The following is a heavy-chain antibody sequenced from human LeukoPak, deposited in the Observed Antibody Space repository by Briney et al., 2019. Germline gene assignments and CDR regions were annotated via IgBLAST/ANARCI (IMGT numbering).Heavy chain of an antibody. CDR3: VRGRNVKWVPGVGGNPRASRYYYYMDV. CDR2: INHSGGT. J-gene: IGHJ6*03. D-gene: IGHD4-23*01. Sequence: SETLSLTCAVYGGSVTGFSWSWIRQSPVKGLESIGEINHSGGTNYAPSLQSRVTLSLDTSKNQFSLTLTSVTAADTAVYYCVRGRNVKWVPGVGGNPRASRYYYYMDVWGKGTTVTVSS. V-gene: IGHV4-34*01. CDR1: GGSVTGFS.